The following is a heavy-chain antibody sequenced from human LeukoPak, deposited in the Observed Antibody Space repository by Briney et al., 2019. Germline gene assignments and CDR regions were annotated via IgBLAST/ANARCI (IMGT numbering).Heavy chain of an antibody. CDR1: GGPISSGNYY. CDR2: VHTSGST. D-gene: IGHD3-22*01. CDR3: ARDGYYFDRSGFF. V-gene: IGHV4-61*02. J-gene: IGHJ4*02. Sequence: SETLSLTCTVSGGPISSGNYYWSWIRQPAGKGLEWIGRVHTSGSTNYNPSLKSRVTISIDTSKNQFSLKLTSVTAADTAVYYCARDGYYFDRSGFFWGQGALVTVSS.